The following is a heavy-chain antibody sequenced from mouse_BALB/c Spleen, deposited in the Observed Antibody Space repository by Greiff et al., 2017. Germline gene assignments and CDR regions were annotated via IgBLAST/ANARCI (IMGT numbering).Heavy chain of an antibody. J-gene: IGHJ2*01. Sequence: EVKLQESGPGLVKPSQSLSLTCSVTGYSITSGYYWNWIRQFPGNKLEWMGYISYDGSNNYNPSLKNRISITRDTSKNQFFLKLNSVTTEDTATYYCAREGNWEGSFDYWGQGTTLTVSS. CDR3: AREGNWEGSFDY. CDR2: ISYDGSN. V-gene: IGHV3-6*02. D-gene: IGHD4-1*01. CDR1: GYSITSGYY.